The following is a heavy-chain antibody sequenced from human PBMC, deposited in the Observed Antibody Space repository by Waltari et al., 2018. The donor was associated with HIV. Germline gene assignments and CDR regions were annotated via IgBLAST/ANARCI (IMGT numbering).Heavy chain of an antibody. CDR3: ASFPASTHFDP. D-gene: IGHD6-6*01. Sequence: QVQLQESGPGLVKPSDTLSLTCSVSGDSITKYNWSWLRQSPGKGLEWIGNIHYSGTTNDNPSLDRRVTISVDTSKNEFSLKVKSVTAADTAVYFCASFPASTHFDPWGQGTLLIVSS. V-gene: IGHV4-59*07. CDR1: GDSITKYN. CDR2: IHYSGTT. J-gene: IGHJ5*02.